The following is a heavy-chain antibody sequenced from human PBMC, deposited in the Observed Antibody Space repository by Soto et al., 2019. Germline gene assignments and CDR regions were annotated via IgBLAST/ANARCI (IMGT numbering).Heavy chain of an antibody. CDR2: ISLYSDGT. V-gene: IGHV1-18*01. Sequence: GASVKFSCKTSGYTFSNYGITWVRQAPGQPLEWLGWISLYSDGTNYAQKFQGRVSMTTDTSTTAAYMELSSLRSDDTAFYYCARVVPGAEAWFGPWGQGTLVTVSS. J-gene: IGHJ5*02. CDR1: GYTFSNYG. D-gene: IGHD2-2*01. CDR3: ARVVPGAEAWFGP.